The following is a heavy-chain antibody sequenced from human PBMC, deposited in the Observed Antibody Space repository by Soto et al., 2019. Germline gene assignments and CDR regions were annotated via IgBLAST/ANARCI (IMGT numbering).Heavy chain of an antibody. CDR2: FDPEDGET. D-gene: IGHD2-15*01. CDR3: ATGRYGCSGGSCYSPRLDH. V-gene: IGHV1-24*01. CDR1: GYTLTELS. J-gene: IGHJ4*02. Sequence: ASVKVSCKVSGYTLTELSMHWVRQAPGKGLEWMGGFDPEDGETIYAQKFQGRVTMTEDTSTDTAYMELSSLRSEDAAVYYCATGRYGCSGGSCYSPRLDHWGQGTLVTVSS.